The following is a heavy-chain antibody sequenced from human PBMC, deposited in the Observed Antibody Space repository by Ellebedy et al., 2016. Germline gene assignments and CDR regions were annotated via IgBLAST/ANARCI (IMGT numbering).Heavy chain of an antibody. CDR2: INTNTGNP. CDR3: ARDAPYFHTSGTQYQNYYGMDV. V-gene: IGHV7-4-1*02. D-gene: IGHD3-10*01. CDR1: GYTFISNG. J-gene: IGHJ6*02. Sequence: ASVKVSCKASGYTFISNGMNWVRQAPGQGLEWMGWINTNTGNPTYAQGFRGRFVFSLDTSVSTSYLQISGLKAEDTAVYYCARDAPYFHTSGTQYQNYYGMDVWGQGTTVTVSS.